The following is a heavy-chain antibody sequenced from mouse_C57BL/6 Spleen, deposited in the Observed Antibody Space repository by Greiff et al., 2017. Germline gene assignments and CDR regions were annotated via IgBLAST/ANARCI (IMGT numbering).Heavy chain of an antibody. D-gene: IGHD2-3*01. CDR2: INPNNGGT. J-gene: IGHJ4*01. CDR1: GYTFTDYN. Sequence: VQLKQSGPELVKPGASVKIPCKASGYTFTDYNMDWVKQSHGKSLEWIGDINPNNGGTIYNQKFKGKATLTVDKSSSTAYMELRSLTSEDTAVYYCARILDGYLPYYYAMDYWGQGTSVTVSS. CDR3: ARILDGYLPYYYAMDY. V-gene: IGHV1-18*01.